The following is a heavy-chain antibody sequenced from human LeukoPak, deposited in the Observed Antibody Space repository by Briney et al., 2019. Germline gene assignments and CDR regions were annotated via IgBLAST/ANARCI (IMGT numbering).Heavy chain of an antibody. CDR3: AREGSPSY. V-gene: IGHV4-61*08. J-gene: IGHJ4*02. CDR2: IFYSGRT. Sequence: PSETLSLTCTVSGASVSSSGYYWSWIRQPPGKGLEWIGYIFYSGRTNYNPSLESRVTISVDTSKNQFSLILSSVTAADTAVYYCAREGSPSYWGQGTLVTVSS. CDR1: GASVSSSGYY. D-gene: IGHD3-10*01.